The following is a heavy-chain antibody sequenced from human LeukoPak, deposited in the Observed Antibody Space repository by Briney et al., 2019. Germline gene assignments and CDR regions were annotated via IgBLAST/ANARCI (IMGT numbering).Heavy chain of an antibody. D-gene: IGHD3/OR15-3a*01. J-gene: IGHJ4*02. CDR1: GFTFSSYS. CDR2: ISTTSSSI. CDR3: VRDRDWAFDY. V-gene: IGHV3-48*04. Sequence: GGFLRLSCAASGFTFSSYSMNWVRQAPGKGLEWVSYISTTSSSINYADSVKGRFTISRDNAKNSLYLEMNSLRAEDTAVYYCVRDRDWAFDYWGQGTLVTVSS.